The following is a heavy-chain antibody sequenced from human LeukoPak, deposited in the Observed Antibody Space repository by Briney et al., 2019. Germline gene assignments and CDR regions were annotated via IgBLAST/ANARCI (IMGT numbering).Heavy chain of an antibody. Sequence: PGGSLRLSCAASGFTVSSNYMSWVRQAPGKGLEWVSVIYSGGSTYYADSVKGRFTISRDNSKNTLYLQMNSLRAEDTAVYYCAREAVAGTFDYWSQGTLVTVSS. V-gene: IGHV3-66*02. CDR3: AREAVAGTFDY. CDR2: IYSGGST. D-gene: IGHD6-19*01. CDR1: GFTVSSNY. J-gene: IGHJ4*02.